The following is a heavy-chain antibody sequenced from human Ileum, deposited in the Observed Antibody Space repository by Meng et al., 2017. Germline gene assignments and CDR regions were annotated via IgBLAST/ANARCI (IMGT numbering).Heavy chain of an antibody. Sequence: QVPRRQSGPEVKKPGASVRVSCKASGYTFGSYGICWVRQAPGQGLEWMGWFVNYVDTYPAPKFQGRVTMTTDTHTNTAFMELRSLTSDDTAVYYCASGTPGRSYCDYWGQGTLVTVSS. J-gene: IGHJ4*02. CDR2: FVNYVDT. V-gene: IGHV1-18*01. CDR1: GYTFGSYG. CDR3: ASGTPGRSYCDY. D-gene: IGHD2-15*01.